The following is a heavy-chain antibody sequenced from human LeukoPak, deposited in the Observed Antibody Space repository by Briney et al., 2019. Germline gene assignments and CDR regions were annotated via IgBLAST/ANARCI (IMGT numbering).Heavy chain of an antibody. CDR2: IYTDGNT. CDR1: VFTVSSNY. D-gene: IGHD2-15*01. Sequence: SGGSLRLSCAASVFTVSSNYMNWVRQAPGKGLEWVSDIYTDGNTCYAASVKGRFTISRDTTKNTLYLQMHSLRVEDTAVYYCARGYCSGNTCYPGGYWGQGTLVTVSS. CDR3: ARGYCSGNTCYPGGY. J-gene: IGHJ4*02. V-gene: IGHV3-66*02.